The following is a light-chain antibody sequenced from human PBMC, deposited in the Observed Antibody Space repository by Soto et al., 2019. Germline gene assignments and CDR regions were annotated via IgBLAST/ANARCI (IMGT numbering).Light chain of an antibody. J-gene: IGKJ5*01. Sequence: DIQLTQSPSFLSASVGDRVTITCRASQGISSYLAWYQQKPGKAPKFLFCAASTLQSGVPLRFSGSVSGTEFTLTISSLQPEYFPTYPSITFGQGTRLEIK. CDR1: QGISSY. CDR3: IT. V-gene: IGKV1-9*01. CDR2: AAS.